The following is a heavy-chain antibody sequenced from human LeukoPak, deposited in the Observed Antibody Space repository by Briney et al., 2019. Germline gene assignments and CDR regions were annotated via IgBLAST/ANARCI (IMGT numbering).Heavy chain of an antibody. Sequence: PGGSLRLSCAASGLTFSTYAMSWVRQAPGKGLVWVSSISGSGGIAYYADSVKGRFTISRDNSNNTLSLQMSGLRVEDTAVYYCAKDGCPSCYFVYYYYGMDVWGQGTTVTVSS. CDR3: AKDGCPSCYFVYYYYGMDV. V-gene: IGHV3-23*01. D-gene: IGHD2-2*01. CDR2: ISGSGGIA. J-gene: IGHJ6*02. CDR1: GLTFSTYA.